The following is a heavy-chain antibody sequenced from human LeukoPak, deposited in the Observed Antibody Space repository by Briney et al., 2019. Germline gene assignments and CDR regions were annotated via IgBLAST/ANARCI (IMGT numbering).Heavy chain of an antibody. CDR2: IYSGGST. CDR1: GFTFSDYY. V-gene: IGHV3-53*01. CDR3: AKDGSFSGWSLDY. D-gene: IGHD6-19*01. J-gene: IGHJ4*02. Sequence: GGSLRLSCAASGFTFSDYYMSWIRQAPGKGLEWVSVIYSGGSTYYADSVKGRFTISRDNSKNTLYLQMNSLRAEDTAVYYCAKDGSFSGWSLDYWGQGTLVTVSS.